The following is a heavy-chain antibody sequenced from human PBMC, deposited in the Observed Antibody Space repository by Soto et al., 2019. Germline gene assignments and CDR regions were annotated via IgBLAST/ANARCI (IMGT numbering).Heavy chain of an antibody. D-gene: IGHD6-13*01. CDR1: GFIFSNAW. CDR3: TTDLQETGARIAAAGTEGYYYYMDV. Sequence: GGSLRLSCATSGFIFSNAWINWVRESPEKVEEWVGRIKSKTDGGTTDYAAPVKGRFTISRDDSKNTLYLQMNSLKTEDTAVYYCTTDLQETGARIAAAGTEGYYYYMDVWGKGTTVTVSS. CDR2: IKSKTDGGTT. J-gene: IGHJ6*03. V-gene: IGHV3-15*07.